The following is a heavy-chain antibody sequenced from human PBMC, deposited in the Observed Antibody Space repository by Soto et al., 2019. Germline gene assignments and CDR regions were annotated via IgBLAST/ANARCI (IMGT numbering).Heavy chain of an antibody. CDR1: GYSFTSYW. CDR3: ARPKGDDFGPGEYFQH. V-gene: IGHV5-51*01. D-gene: IGHD3-3*01. CDR2: IYPGDSDT. Sequence: GESLKISCKGSGYSFTSYWIGWVRQMPGKGLEWMGIIYPGDSDTRYSPSFQGQVTISADKSISTAYLQWSSLKASDTAMYYCARPKGDDFGPGEYFQHWGQGTLVTVSS. J-gene: IGHJ1*01.